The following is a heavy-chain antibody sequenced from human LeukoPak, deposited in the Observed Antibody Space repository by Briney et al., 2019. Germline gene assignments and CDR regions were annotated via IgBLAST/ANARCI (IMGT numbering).Heavy chain of an antibody. J-gene: IGHJ4*02. D-gene: IGHD3-16*01. CDR1: GFTFSDSY. V-gene: IGHV3-11*01. CDR2: ISSSGGTI. Sequence: AGGSLRPSCSASGFTFSDSYMSWIRQVPGKGLEWISYISSSGGTIYYADSVKGRFTISRDNAKNSLYLQMNSLRAEDTAVYYCAKEGGDWGEGYFDYWGQGTLVTVSS. CDR3: AKEGGDWGEGYFDY.